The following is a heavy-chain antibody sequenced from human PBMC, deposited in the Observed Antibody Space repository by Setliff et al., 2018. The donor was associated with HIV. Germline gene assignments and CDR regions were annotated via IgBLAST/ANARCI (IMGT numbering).Heavy chain of an antibody. CDR1: DASINSYY. J-gene: IGHJ5*02. CDR3: ARHSGVASPNWFDP. D-gene: IGHD3-10*01. V-gene: IGHV4-4*09. CDR2: IFASGDT. Sequence: PSETLSLTCTVSDASINSYYWNWIRQPPGKGLEWIGFIFASGDTKYNPSLQSRVSMSIDTSKNQFSLKLGSVTAADTAVYYCARHSGVASPNWFDPWGQGTQVTVSS.